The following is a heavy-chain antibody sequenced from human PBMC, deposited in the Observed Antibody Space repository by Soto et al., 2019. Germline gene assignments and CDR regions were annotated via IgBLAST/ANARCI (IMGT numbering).Heavy chain of an antibody. CDR3: VRDVVDIVVVPAAMGHAFDI. J-gene: IGHJ3*02. Sequence: QVQLVQSGAEVKKPGASVKVSCKASGYTFTSYAMHWVRQAPGQRLEWMGWINAGNGNTKYSQKFQGRVTITRDTSASTAYMELSSLRSEDTAVYYCVRDVVDIVVVPAAMGHAFDIWGQGTMVTVSS. CDR2: INAGNGNT. D-gene: IGHD2-2*01. CDR1: GYTFTSYA. V-gene: IGHV1-3*01.